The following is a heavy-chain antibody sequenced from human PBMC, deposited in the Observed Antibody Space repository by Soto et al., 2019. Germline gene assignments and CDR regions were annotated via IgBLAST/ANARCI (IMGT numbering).Heavy chain of an antibody. CDR1: GFTFSSYA. J-gene: IGHJ5*02. CDR3: ALRSRHGKIQLWSHHKWFDP. V-gene: IGHV3-23*01. CDR2: ISGSGGST. D-gene: IGHD5-18*01. Sequence: EVQLLESGGGLVQPGGSLRLSCAASGFTFSSYAMSWVRQAPGKGLEWVSAISGSGGSTYYADSVKGRFTISRDNSKNTLYLQMNSLRAEDTAVYYCALRSRHGKIQLWSHHKWFDPWGQGTLVTVSS.